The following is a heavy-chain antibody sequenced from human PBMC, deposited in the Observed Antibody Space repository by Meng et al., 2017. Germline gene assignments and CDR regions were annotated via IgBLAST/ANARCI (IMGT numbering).Heavy chain of an antibody. J-gene: IGHJ4*02. CDR1: GYTFTGYY. V-gene: IGHV1-2*06. CDR3: ARGYSSSWYTDY. Sequence: AHVGQSWAEGKEPGASVKVSCKDFGYTFTGYYMHWVRQAPGQGLEWMGRINPNSGGTNYAQKFQGRVTMTRDTSISTAYMELSRLRSDDTAVYYCARGYSSSWYTDYWGQGTLVTVSS. D-gene: IGHD6-13*01. CDR2: INPNSGGT.